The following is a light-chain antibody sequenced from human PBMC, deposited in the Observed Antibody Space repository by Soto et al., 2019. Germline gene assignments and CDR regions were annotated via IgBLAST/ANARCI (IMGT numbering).Light chain of an antibody. CDR1: QSVSSN. CDR2: HAS. J-gene: IGKJ4*01. V-gene: IGKV3-15*01. Sequence: EIVMTQSPAPLSVSPGERATLSCRASQSVSSNLAWYHQKPGQAPRLLIYHASPRATGIPASFSGSGSGTEFTLTISSLQAEDFAVYYCQQYNKWPLTFGGGTKLEIK. CDR3: QQYNKWPLT.